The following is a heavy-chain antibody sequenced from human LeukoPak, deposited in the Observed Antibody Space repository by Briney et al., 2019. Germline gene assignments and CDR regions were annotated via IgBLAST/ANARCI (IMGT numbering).Heavy chain of an antibody. CDR2: IIPIFGTA. CDR1: GGTFSSYA. J-gene: IGHJ5*02. Sequence: SVKVSCKASGGTFSSYAISWVRQAPGQGLEWMGGIIPIFGTANYAQKFQGRVTITADKSTSTAYMELSSLRSEGTAVYYCARDHIEHYDSSGYLYNWFDPWGQGTLVTVSS. CDR3: ARDHIEHYDSSGYLYNWFDP. D-gene: IGHD3-22*01. V-gene: IGHV1-69*06.